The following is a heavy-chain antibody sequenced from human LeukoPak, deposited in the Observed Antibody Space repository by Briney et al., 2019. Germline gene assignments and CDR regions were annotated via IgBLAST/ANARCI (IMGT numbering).Heavy chain of an antibody. D-gene: IGHD3-9*01. Sequence: ASVKVSCKASGYTFTSYDINWVRQAPGQGLDWMGWMNATSGKTGQAQKFQGRITMTRDTSIITAYMELSSLRPEDTAVYYCAKYKSGDYFDAGKRYYFDQWGQGTPVTVSS. CDR3: AKYKSGDYFDAGKRYYFDQ. J-gene: IGHJ4*02. V-gene: IGHV1-8*01. CDR1: GYTFTSYD. CDR2: MNATSGKT.